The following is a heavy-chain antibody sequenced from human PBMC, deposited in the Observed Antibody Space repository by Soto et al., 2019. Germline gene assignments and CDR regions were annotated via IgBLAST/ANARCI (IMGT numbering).Heavy chain of an antibody. CDR3: AGDRCVSARCEGDPFVI. J-gene: IGHJ3*02. CDR1: GFTFSSYA. V-gene: IGHV3-30-3*01. CDR2: TLYDGNNK. Sequence: QVQLVESGGGVVQPGRSLRLSCAASGFTFSSYAMHWVRQAPGKGPEWVAVTLYDGNNKHYADSVKGRFTISRDNSKNPLYLQMHSLKAEDTAVYYCAGDRCVSARCEGDPFVIWGQGTMVTLSS. D-gene: IGHD2-15*01.